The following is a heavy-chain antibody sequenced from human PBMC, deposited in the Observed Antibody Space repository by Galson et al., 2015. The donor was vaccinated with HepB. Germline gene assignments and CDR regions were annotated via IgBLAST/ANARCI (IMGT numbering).Heavy chain of an antibody. D-gene: IGHD5-12*01. J-gene: IGHJ3*02. V-gene: IGHV4-39*01. Sequence: LRLSCAASGFTFSSYAIDWVRQPPGKGLEWIASIYYSGTIHYNPSLKSRVTISADTSKNQFSLKLRSVTAADMAVYYCARHDGATREGVAFDMWGQGTMVTVSS. CDR2: IYYSGTI. CDR1: GFTFSSYAID. CDR3: ARHDGATREGVAFDM.